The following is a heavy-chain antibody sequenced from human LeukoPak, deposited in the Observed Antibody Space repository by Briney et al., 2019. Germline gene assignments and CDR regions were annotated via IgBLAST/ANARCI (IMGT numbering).Heavy chain of an antibody. V-gene: IGHV3-15*01. J-gene: IGHJ3*02. CDR1: GFIFSDAW. D-gene: IGHD5-18*01. CDR3: TTEYSVFAFDI. Sequence: GGSLRLSCVGSGFIFSDAWLTWVRQAPGKGLEWLGRVKRKSAGGTIDYAAHVKGRFTIARDDSIDTVSLQMNSLTIEDTAVYYCTTEYSVFAFDIWGHGTMVTVSS. CDR2: VKRKSAGGTI.